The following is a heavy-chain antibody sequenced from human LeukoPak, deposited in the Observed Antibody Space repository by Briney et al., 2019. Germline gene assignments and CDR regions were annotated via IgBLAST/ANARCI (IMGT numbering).Heavy chain of an antibody. J-gene: IGHJ4*02. CDR1: GFTFSSYA. CDR3: AKEAHSSSPAVYFDY. Sequence: PGGSLRLSCAASGFTFSSYAMHWVRQAPGKGLEWVALISYDGNNKYYSDSVKGRFTISRDNSKSTLYLQMNSLRAEDTAVYYCAKEAHSSSPAVYFDYWGQGTLVTVSS. V-gene: IGHV3-30*04. CDR2: ISYDGNNK. D-gene: IGHD6-6*01.